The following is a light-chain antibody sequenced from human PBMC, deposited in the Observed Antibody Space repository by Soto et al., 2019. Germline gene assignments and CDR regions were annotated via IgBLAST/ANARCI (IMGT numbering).Light chain of an antibody. Sequence: QSVLTQPPSASGSPGQSVAISCTGTSSDVGGYNYVSWYQQHPGKASKLMIYEVNKRPSGVPDRLSGSKSGNTASLTVSGLQAEDEADYYCSSYAGSSNVFGTGTKVTVL. CDR2: EVN. J-gene: IGLJ1*01. CDR1: SSDVGGYNY. V-gene: IGLV2-8*01. CDR3: SSYAGSSNV.